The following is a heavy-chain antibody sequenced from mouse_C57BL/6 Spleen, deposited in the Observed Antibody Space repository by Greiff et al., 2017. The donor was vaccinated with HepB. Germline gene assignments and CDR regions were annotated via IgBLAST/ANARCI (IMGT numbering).Heavy chain of an antibody. J-gene: IGHJ2*01. CDR2: ISDGGSYT. D-gene: IGHD1-1*01. CDR3: ARGGFLVITTVVAPNDFDY. CDR1: GFTFSSYA. V-gene: IGHV5-4*03. Sequence: DVKLVESGGGLVKPGGSLKLSCAASGFTFSSYAMSWVRQTPEKRLEWVATISDGGSYTYYPDNVKGRFTISRDNAKNNLYLQMSHLKSEDTAMYYCARGGFLVITTVVAPNDFDYWGQGTTLTVSS.